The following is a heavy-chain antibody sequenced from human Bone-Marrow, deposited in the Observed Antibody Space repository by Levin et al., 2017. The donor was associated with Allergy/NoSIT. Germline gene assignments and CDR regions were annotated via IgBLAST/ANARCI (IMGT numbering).Heavy chain of an antibody. V-gene: IGHV3-15*01. CDR3: TTVEVATINEGSGVTNKYFDY. J-gene: IGHJ4*02. D-gene: IGHD5-12*01. CDR2: IKSKTDGGTT. CDR1: GFTFSNAW. Sequence: GGSLRLSCAASGFTFSNAWMSWVRQAPGKGLEWVGRIKSKTDGGTTDYAAPVKGRFTISRDDSKNTLYLQMNSLKTEDTAVYYCTTVEVATINEGSGVTNKYFDYWGQGTLVTVSS.